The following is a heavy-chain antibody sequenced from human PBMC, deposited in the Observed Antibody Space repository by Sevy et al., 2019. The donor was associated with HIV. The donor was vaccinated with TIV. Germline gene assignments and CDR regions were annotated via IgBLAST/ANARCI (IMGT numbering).Heavy chain of an antibody. D-gene: IGHD3-9*01. Sequence: GGSLRLSCAASGFTFSSNTMNWLRQAPGKGLEWVSSISSRSTYIFYADSVKGRFTISRDNSKKSLFLQMNSLSVEDTAVYYCARGDKDGWFDPWGQGTPVTVSS. V-gene: IGHV3-21*01. CDR2: ISSRSTYI. CDR1: GFTFSSNT. CDR3: ARGDKDGWFDP. J-gene: IGHJ5*02.